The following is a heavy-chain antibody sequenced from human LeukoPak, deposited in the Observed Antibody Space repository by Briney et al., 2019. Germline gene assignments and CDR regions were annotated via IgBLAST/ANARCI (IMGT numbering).Heavy chain of an antibody. CDR2: ISGSGGST. Sequence: PGGSLRLSCAASGFTFSSYAMSWVRQAPVKGLEWVSAISGSGGSTYYADSVKGRFTISRDNSKNTLYLQMNSLRAEDTAVYYCAKDRSWFGDHTLDYWGQGTLVTVSS. CDR3: AKDRSWFGDHTLDY. D-gene: IGHD3-10*01. J-gene: IGHJ4*02. CDR1: GFTFSSYA. V-gene: IGHV3-23*01.